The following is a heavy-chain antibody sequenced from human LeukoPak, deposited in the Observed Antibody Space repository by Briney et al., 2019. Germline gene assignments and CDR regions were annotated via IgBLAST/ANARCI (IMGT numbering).Heavy chain of an antibody. CDR1: GDSVSSNSAA. D-gene: IGHD6-19*01. V-gene: IGHV6-1*01. CDR2: TYYRSKWDN. CDR3: ARESQGSGSGWFNGYLDH. J-gene: IGHJ4*02. Sequence: SQTLSLTCAISGDSVSSNSAAWNWIRQSPSRGLEWLGRTYYRSKWDNGSAVSVTGRITINPDTSKNQFSLHLNSVTPEDTAVYFCARESQGSGSGWFNGYLDHWGQGALVTVSS.